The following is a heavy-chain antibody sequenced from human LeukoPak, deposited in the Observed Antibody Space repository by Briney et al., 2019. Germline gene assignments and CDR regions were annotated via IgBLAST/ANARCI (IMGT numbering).Heavy chain of an antibody. J-gene: IGHJ4*02. CDR3: ARGGLRYFDWREPFDY. Sequence: GGSLRLSCAASGFTFSSYWMSWVRQAPGKGLEWVANINKDGSDKYYVDSVKGRFTISRDNAKNSLYLQMNSLRAEDTAVYYCARGGLRYFDWREPFDYWGQGTLVTVSS. D-gene: IGHD3-9*01. V-gene: IGHV3-7*01. CDR2: INKDGSDK. CDR1: GFTFSSYW.